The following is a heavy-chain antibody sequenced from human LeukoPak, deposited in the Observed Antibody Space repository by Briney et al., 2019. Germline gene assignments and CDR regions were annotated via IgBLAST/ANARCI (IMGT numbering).Heavy chain of an antibody. Sequence: PGGSLRLSCAASGFTFSSYTTNWVRQAPGKGLEWVSAISGSGGSTYYADSVKGRFTISRDTSKNTLYLQMNSLRAEDTAVYYCAKWPRYCSGGSCYGSGGYYWGQGILVTVSS. CDR1: GFTFSSYT. D-gene: IGHD2-15*01. CDR2: ISGSGGST. V-gene: IGHV3-23*01. J-gene: IGHJ4*02. CDR3: AKWPRYCSGGSCYGSGGYY.